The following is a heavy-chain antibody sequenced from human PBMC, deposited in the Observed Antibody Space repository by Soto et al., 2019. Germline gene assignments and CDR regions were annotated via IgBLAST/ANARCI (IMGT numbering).Heavy chain of an antibody. CDR3: ARGDRGGFDL. CDR1: GFTFDYYW. CDR2: VHSGGTTT. D-gene: IGHD3-10*01. V-gene: IGHV3-74*01. Sequence: EVQLVESGGGLVQPGESLRLSCAASGFTFDYYWMHWVRQAPGKGLVWVSRVHSGGTTTTYADSVKGRFTISRDNARNTVSLQMSSLRAKDTAIYYCARGDRGGFDLWGHGTMVTVSS. J-gene: IGHJ3*01.